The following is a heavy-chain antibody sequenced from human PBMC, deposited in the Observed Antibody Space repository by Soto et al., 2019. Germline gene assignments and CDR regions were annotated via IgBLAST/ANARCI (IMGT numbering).Heavy chain of an antibody. D-gene: IGHD2-15*01. CDR1: GYKFTTYF. CDR3: VRGYCKTTPCSGDFQH. V-gene: IGHV1-46*01. CDR2: IHPSGDT. J-gene: IGHJ1*01. Sequence: QVQLVQSGAEVKKPGASVKVACKASGYKFTTYFIHWVRQAPGQGLEWMGMIHPSGDTGYGQKFRGRVTMTIDTSTTTAYMELRNLTSEGTAIYLSVRGYCKTTPCSGDFQHWGQGTLVTVSS.